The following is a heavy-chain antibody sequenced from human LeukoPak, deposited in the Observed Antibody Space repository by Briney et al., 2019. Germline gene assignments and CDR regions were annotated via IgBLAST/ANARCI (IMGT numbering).Heavy chain of an antibody. J-gene: IGHJ4*02. CDR2: IKQDGSEK. CDR3: ARHAGGGIFDY. Sequence: GGSLRLSCAASGFTFSSYWMSWVRQAPGKGLEWVANIKQDGSEKYYVDSVKGRFTISRDNAKNSLYLQMNSLRAEDTAVFYCARHAGGGIFDYWGQGTLVTVSS. CDR1: GFTFSSYW. D-gene: IGHD2-15*01. V-gene: IGHV3-7*03.